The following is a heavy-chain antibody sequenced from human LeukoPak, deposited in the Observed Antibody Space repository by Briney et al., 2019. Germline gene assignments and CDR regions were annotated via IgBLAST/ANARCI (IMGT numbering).Heavy chain of an antibody. V-gene: IGHV3-7*01. J-gene: IGHJ4*02. D-gene: IGHD6-13*01. CDR2: IKYDGDEE. CDR1: GFTFSDYW. Sequence: PGGSLRLSCAASGFTFSDYWMSLMRQAPGKGLEWVANIKYDGDEEYYVDSVKGRFTTSRDNAKNSLYLQLNSLRVEDTAVYYCKSGGAAPGSFDNWGQRTLVTVSP. CDR3: KSGGAAPGSFDN.